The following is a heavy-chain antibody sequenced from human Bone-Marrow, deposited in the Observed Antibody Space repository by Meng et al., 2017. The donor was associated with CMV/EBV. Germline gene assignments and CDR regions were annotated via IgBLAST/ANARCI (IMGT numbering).Heavy chain of an antibody. J-gene: IGHJ5*02. V-gene: IGHV1-69*12. CDR1: GGTFSSYA. CDR3: ARGLRPRYWFDP. D-gene: IGHD5-12*01. Sequence: VHLVQLGAEVKRPGSPVRVSCKASGGTFSSYAISWVRQAPGQGLEWMGGIIPIFGTANYAQKFQGRVTITADESTSTAYMELSSLRSEDAAVYYCARGLRPRYWFDPWGQGTLVTVSS. CDR2: IIPIFGTA.